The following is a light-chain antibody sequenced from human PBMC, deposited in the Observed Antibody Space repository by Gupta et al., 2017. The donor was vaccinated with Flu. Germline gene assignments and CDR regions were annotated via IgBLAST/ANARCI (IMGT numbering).Light chain of an antibody. J-gene: IGKJ3*01. CDR3: QQLNTYPET. V-gene: IGKV1-9*01. CDR1: QGINNY. CDR2: SAF. Sequence: DIQLTQSPSFLSASVGDRVTTTCRASQGINNYLAWYQHKPGKAPTLLIDSAFMLQSVVPSRFSGSGSGTEFTLTITSLQPEDFGTYYCQQLNTYPETFGHGTKVDIK.